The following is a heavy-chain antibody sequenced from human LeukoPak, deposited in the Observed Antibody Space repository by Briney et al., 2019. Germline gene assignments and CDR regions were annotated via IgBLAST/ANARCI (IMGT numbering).Heavy chain of an antibody. CDR3: YYYDSSGYYGY. D-gene: IGHD3-22*01. CDR1: GFTFNAYA. CDR2: ISYDGSNK. J-gene: IGHJ4*02. Sequence: GGSLRLSCAASGFTFNAYAMHWVRQAPGKGLEWVAVISYDGSNKYYADSVKGRFTISRDNSKNTLSLQMNSLRAEDTAVYYGYYYDSSGYYGYWGQGTLVTVSS. V-gene: IGHV3-30-3*01.